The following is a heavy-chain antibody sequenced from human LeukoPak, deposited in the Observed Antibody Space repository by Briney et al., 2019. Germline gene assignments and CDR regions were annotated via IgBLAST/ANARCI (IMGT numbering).Heavy chain of an antibody. CDR2: INHSGST. V-gene: IGHV4-34*01. J-gene: IGHJ4*02. Sequence: SSETLSLTCAVYGGSFSGYYWSWIRQPPGKGLEWIGEINHSGSTNYNPSLKSRVTIPVDTSKNQFSLKLSSVTAADTAVYYCARGLGKGSSSSESFDYWGQGTLVTVSS. CDR3: ARGLGKGSSSSESFDY. CDR1: GGSFSGYY. D-gene: IGHD6-6*01.